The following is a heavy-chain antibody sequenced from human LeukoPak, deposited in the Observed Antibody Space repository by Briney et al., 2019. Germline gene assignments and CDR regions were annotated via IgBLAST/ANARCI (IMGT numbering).Heavy chain of an antibody. V-gene: IGHV1-69*06. Sequence: ASVKVSCKASGYTFTSYYMHWVRQAPGQGLEWMGGIIPIFGTANYAQKFQGRVTITADKSTSTAYMELSSLRSEDTAVYYCARERRGDYVAFDIWGQGTMVTVSS. D-gene: IGHD4-17*01. CDR1: GYTFTSYY. CDR2: IIPIFGTA. J-gene: IGHJ3*02. CDR3: ARERRGDYVAFDI.